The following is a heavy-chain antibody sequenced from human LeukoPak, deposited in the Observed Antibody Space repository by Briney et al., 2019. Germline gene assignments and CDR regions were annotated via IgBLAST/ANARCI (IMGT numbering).Heavy chain of an antibody. CDR2: TSWNSGSI. CDR3: AKLWLGELSMPQAGNFDY. Sequence: PGGSLRLSCAASGFTFDDYAMHWVRQAPGKGLEWVSGTSWNSGSIGYADSVKGRFTISRDNAKNSLYLQMNSLRAEDTALYYCAKLWLGELSMPQAGNFDYWGQGTLVTVSS. V-gene: IGHV3-9*01. J-gene: IGHJ4*02. D-gene: IGHD3-10*01. CDR1: GFTFDDYA.